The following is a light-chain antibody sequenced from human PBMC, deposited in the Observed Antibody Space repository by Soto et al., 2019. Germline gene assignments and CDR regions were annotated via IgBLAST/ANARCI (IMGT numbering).Light chain of an antibody. CDR1: QSVRSY. Sequence: EIVLTQSPATVSLSPGERATLSCRASQSVRSYLAWYQQKPGQAPRLLIYDVSKRATGITARFSGSGSGTDFTLTISSLEPEEFAVYYCHQRSNWLTFGGGTRVEIK. J-gene: IGKJ4*01. CDR3: HQRSNWLT. CDR2: DVS. V-gene: IGKV3-11*01.